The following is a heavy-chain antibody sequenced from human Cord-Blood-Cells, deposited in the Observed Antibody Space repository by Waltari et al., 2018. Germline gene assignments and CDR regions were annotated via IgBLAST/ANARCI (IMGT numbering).Heavy chain of an antibody. V-gene: IGHV1-69*12. CDR2: IIPIFGTA. D-gene: IGHD5-12*01. CDR1: RGPFRSFP. CDR3: GCGATIVNCFDY. J-gene: IGHJ4*02. Sequence: QVPLVQSGAEVKKPGSSVKVSCKASRGPFRSFPISRVRQAPGQGLEWMGGIIPIFGTANYAQKFQGRVTITADESTSTAYMELSSLRSEDTAVYYCGCGATIVNCFDYWGQGTLVTVSS.